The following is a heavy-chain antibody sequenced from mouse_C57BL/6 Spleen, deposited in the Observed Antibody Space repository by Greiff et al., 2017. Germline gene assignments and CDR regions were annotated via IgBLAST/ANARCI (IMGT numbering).Heavy chain of an antibody. Sequence: EVKLMESGGGLVKPGGSLKLSCAASGFTFSSYAMSWVRQTPEKRLEWVATISDGGSYTYYPDNVKGRFTISRDNAKNNLYLQMSHLKSEDTAMYYCARGEHGSSYAMDYWGQGTSVTVSS. CDR2: ISDGGSYT. CDR1: GFTFSSYA. CDR3: ARGEHGSSYAMDY. J-gene: IGHJ4*01. V-gene: IGHV5-4*03. D-gene: IGHD1-1*01.